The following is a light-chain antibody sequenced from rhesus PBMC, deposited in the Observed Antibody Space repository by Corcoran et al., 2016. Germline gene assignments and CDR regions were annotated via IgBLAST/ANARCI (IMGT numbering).Light chain of an antibody. Sequence: DIQMTQSPSSLSASVGDRVTVTCRASQGINKELSWYQQKPGKALTLLIYADSRLQTGVSSRFSGSGSWTDYTLTISSLRPEDGATYYCLQDYTTPYSFGQGTKVEIK. CDR3: LQDYTTPYS. J-gene: IGKJ2*01. CDR2: ADS. CDR1: QGINKE. V-gene: IGKV1-94*01.